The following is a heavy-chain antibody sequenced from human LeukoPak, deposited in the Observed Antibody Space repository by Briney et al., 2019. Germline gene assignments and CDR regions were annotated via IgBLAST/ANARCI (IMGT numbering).Heavy chain of an antibody. CDR3: ARAPFSPYYYDSSGYYDY. V-gene: IGHV3-74*01. D-gene: IGHD3-22*01. CDR2: ISTDGYTT. J-gene: IGHJ4*02. Sequence: GGSLRLSCAASGLAFSAYKMHWVRQAPRKGLVWVSRISTDGYTTDYADSVKGRFTISRDNSKNTLYLQMNSLRAEDTAVYYCARAPFSPYYYDSSGYYDYWGQGTLVAVSS. CDR1: GLAFSAYK.